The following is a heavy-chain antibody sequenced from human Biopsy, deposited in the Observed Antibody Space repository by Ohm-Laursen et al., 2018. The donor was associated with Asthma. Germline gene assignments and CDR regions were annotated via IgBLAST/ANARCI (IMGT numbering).Heavy chain of an antibody. J-gene: IGHJ4*02. CDR1: GGSISGFY. CDR2: IYYTGTT. D-gene: IGHD3-3*01. Sequence: TLSLTWTVSGGSISGFYWSWIRPPPGKGLEWIGYIYYTGTTNYNPSLKSRVSISVDTSKNQFSLKLTSVTAADTAVYYCARDFGGWYYFDNWGQGSLVTVSS. CDR3: ARDFGGWYYFDN. V-gene: IGHV4-59*01.